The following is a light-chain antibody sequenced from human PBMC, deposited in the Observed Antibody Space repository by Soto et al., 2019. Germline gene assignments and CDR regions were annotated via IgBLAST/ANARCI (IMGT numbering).Light chain of an antibody. CDR1: QSVRSN. V-gene: IGKV3-15*01. CDR2: GAS. CDR3: QQYNNWWT. Sequence: EIVMTESPATLSASPGERATLSCRASQSVRSNLAWYQQKPGQAPRLLIYGASTRATGIPARFSGSGSGTEFTLSIGSLQSEDFAVYYCQQYNNWWTFGQGTKVDIK. J-gene: IGKJ1*01.